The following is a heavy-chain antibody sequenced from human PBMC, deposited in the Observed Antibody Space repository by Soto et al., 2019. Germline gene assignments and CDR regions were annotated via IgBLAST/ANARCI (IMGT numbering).Heavy chain of an antibody. V-gene: IGHV1-69*13. CDR3: ASYYDSSGVYYYYGMDV. J-gene: IGHJ6*02. CDR1: GGTFSSYA. CDR2: IIPIFGTA. D-gene: IGHD3-22*01. Sequence: GASVKVSCKASGGTFSSYAISWVRQAPGQGLEWMGGIIPIFGTANYAQKFQGRVTITADESTSTAYMELSSLRSEDTAVYYCASYYDSSGVYYYYGMDVWGQGTTVTVSS.